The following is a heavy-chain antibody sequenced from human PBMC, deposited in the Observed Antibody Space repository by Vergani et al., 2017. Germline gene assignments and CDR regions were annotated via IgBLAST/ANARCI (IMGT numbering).Heavy chain of an antibody. D-gene: IGHD1-26*01. V-gene: IGHV3-11*01. Sequence: QVQLVESGGGLVKPGGSLRLSCAASGFTFSDYYMSWIRQAPGKGLGGVSYISSSGSTIYYADSVKGRFTISRDNAKTSLYLQLNSLRAEDTAVYYCARDLFVGIVGAVVRYWGQGTLVTVSS. CDR3: ARDLFVGIVGAVVRY. J-gene: IGHJ4*02. CDR2: ISSSGSTI. CDR1: GFTFSDYY.